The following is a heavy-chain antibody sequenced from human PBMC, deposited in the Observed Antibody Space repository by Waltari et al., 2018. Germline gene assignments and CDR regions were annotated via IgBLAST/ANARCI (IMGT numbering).Heavy chain of an antibody. CDR1: GGSISSSSYY. V-gene: IGHV4-39*07. CDR2: IYYSGRT. Sequence: QLQLQESGPGLVKPSETLSLTCTVSGGSISSSSYYWGWIRQPPGKGLEWIGSIYYSGRTYDNPSLKSRVTISVDTSKNQFSLKLSSVTAADTAVYYCARDVIVGGFDYWGQGTLVTVSS. CDR3: ARDVIVGGFDY. J-gene: IGHJ4*02. D-gene: IGHD1-26*01.